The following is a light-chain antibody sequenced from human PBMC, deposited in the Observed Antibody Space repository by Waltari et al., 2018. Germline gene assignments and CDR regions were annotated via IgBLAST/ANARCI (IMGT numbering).Light chain of an antibody. CDR3: QSYDRSLTGL. J-gene: IGLJ3*02. CDR1: SPNIGAGYD. CDR2: GNN. V-gene: IGLV1-40*01. Sequence: QSVLTQPPSVSGAPGPRVPISRTGSSPNIGAGYDVHWYQQLPGTAPKVLIYGNNIRPSGVPDRFSASRSGTSASLAITGVQSEDEADYYYQSYDRSLTGLFGGGTKLTVL.